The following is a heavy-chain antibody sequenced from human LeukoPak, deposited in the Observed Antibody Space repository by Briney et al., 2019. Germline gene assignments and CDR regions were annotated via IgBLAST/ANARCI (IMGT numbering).Heavy chain of an antibody. D-gene: IGHD3-22*01. CDR3: ARGATYYYDSRLFY. V-gene: IGHV1-24*01. CDR2: FNPEDGET. Sequence: ASVKVSCKVSGYTLTELFMHWVRQAPGKGLEWMGGFNPEDGETIYAQKFQGRVTMTEDTSTDTAYMELSSLRSEDTAVYYCARGATYYYDSRLFYWGQGTLVTVSS. J-gene: IGHJ4*02. CDR1: GYTLTELF.